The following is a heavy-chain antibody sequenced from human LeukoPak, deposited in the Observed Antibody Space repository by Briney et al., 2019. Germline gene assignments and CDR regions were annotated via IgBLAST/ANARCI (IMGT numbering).Heavy chain of an antibody. D-gene: IGHD4-17*01. CDR2: IYYSGST. CDR3: ARDLSYGDYVSYFDY. Sequence: SQTLSLTCTVSGGSISSGGYYWSWIRQHPGKGLEWIGYIYYSGSTYYNPSLKSRVTISVDTSKNQFSLKLSFVTAADTAVYYCARDLSYGDYVSYFDYWGQGTLVTVSS. J-gene: IGHJ4*02. CDR1: GGSISSGGYY. V-gene: IGHV4-31*03.